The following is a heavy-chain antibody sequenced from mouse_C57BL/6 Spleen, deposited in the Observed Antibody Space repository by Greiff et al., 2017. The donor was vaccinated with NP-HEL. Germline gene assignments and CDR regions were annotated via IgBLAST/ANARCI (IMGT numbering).Heavy chain of an antibody. J-gene: IGHJ1*03. Sequence: QVQLQQSGAELARPGASVKMSCKASGYTFTSYTMHWVKQRPGPGLEWIGYINPSSGYTKYNQKFKDKATLTADKSSSTAYMQLSSLTSEDSAVYYCARDYYGSSYGYFDVWGTGTTVTVSS. D-gene: IGHD1-1*01. CDR3: ARDYYGSSYGYFDV. CDR2: INPSSGYT. CDR1: GYTFTSYT. V-gene: IGHV1-4*01.